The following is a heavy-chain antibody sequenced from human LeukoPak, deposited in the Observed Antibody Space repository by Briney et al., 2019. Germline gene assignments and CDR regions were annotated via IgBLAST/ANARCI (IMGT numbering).Heavy chain of an antibody. CDR1: GYTLTELS. D-gene: IGHD3-10*01. Sequence: ASVKVSCKVSGYTLTELSMHWVRQAPGKGLEWMGGFDPEDGETIYAQKFQGRVTMTEDTSTDTAYMELSSPRSEDTAVYYCATRKLTMVRGVPFDYWGQGTLVTVSS. CDR2: FDPEDGET. CDR3: ATRKLTMVRGVPFDY. J-gene: IGHJ4*02. V-gene: IGHV1-24*01.